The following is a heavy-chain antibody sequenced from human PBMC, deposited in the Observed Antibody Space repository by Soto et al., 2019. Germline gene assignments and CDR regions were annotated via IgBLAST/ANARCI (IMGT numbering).Heavy chain of an antibody. V-gene: IGHV3-30-3*01. D-gene: IGHD2-15*01. CDR1: GFTFSSYA. Sequence: QVQLVESGGGVVQPGRSLRLSCAASGFTFSSYAMHWVRQAPGKGLEWVAVISYDGSNKYYADSVKGRFTISRDNSKNTLDLQMNSLRAEDTAVYYCARDHAPYCSGGSCRNNWFDPWGQGTLVTVSS. CDR2: ISYDGSNK. CDR3: ARDHAPYCSGGSCRNNWFDP. J-gene: IGHJ5*02.